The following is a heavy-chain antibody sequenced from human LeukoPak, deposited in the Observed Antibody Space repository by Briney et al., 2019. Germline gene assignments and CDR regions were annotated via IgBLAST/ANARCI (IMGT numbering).Heavy chain of an antibody. CDR3: ARQEDIVVVTATFDY. CDR2: IYYSGST. J-gene: IGHJ4*02. CDR1: GGSISSSSYY. Sequence: SETLSLTCTVSGGSISSSSYYWGWIRQPPGKGLEWIGSIYYSGSTYYNPSLKSRVTISVDTSKNQFSLKLSSVTAAVMAVYYCARQEDIVVVTATFDYWGQGTLVTVSS. V-gene: IGHV4-39*01. D-gene: IGHD2-21*02.